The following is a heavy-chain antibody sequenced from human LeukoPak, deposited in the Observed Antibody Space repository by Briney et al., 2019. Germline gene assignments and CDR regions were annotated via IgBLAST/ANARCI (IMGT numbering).Heavy chain of an antibody. J-gene: IGHJ6*03. CDR3: SSNSDDHHYCYMDV. V-gene: IGHV4-39*01. CDR1: GGSISSSSYY. CDR2: THYSGST. Sequence: SETLSLTCTVSGGSISSSSYYWGWIRQPPGKGLEWIGTTHYSGSTYYNPSLKSRVTISVDTSKNQFSLKLSSVAAADTAVYYCSSNSDDHHYCYMDVWGKGTTVTVSS. D-gene: IGHD2-2*01.